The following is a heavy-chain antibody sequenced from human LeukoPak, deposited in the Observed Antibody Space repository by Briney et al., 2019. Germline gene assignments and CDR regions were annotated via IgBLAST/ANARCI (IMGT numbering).Heavy chain of an antibody. CDR3: ARGYYSGGSCYSYYYYYGMDV. CDR1: GYTFTGYY. V-gene: IGHV1-2*02. Sequence: ASVKVSCKASGYTFTGYYMHWVRQAPGQGLEWMGWINPNSGGTNYAQKFQGRVTMTRDTSISTAYMELSRLRSDDTAVYYCARGYYSGGSCYSYYYYYGMDVWGQGTTVTVSS. CDR2: INPNSGGT. D-gene: IGHD2-15*01. J-gene: IGHJ6*02.